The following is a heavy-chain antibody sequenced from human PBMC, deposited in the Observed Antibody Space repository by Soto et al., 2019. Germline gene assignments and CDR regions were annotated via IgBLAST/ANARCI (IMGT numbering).Heavy chain of an antibody. CDR2: ISRNSTGL. V-gene: IGHV3-9*01. CDR1: GLTFDDYD. CDR3: AKGGDCKYTKGFDI. Sequence: SLRLSWASSGLTFDDYDMRWVRQAPGKGLEWVSGISRNSTGLGYVDSVNGRFTISIDNAKNSLYLQMNSIRAEDTAFYFCAKGGDCKYTKGFDIWGQGTTVTVS. J-gene: IGHJ3*02. D-gene: IGHD2-21*02.